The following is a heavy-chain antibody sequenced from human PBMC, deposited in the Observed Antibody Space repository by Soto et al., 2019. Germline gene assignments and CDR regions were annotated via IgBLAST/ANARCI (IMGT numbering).Heavy chain of an antibody. J-gene: IGHJ6*04. D-gene: IGHD2-15*01. V-gene: IGHV6-1*01. CDR3: AIIICNGYGSGDSCYSPSGMDD. CDR1: GDSVSSNSAA. Sequence: SQTLSLTCAISGDSVSSNSAAWNWIRQSPSRGLEWLGRTYYRSKWYNDYAVSVKSRITINPDTYKNHFSLQLNSVTPEDTAVYYCAIIICNGYGSGDSCYSPSGMDDWGKGTTVTVSS. CDR2: TYYRSKWYN.